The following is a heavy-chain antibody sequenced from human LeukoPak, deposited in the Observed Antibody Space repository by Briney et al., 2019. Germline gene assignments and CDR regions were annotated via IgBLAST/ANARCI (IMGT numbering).Heavy chain of an antibody. CDR3: ARSETYCSGGSCYAFDT. CDR1: GGSFSGYY. D-gene: IGHD2-15*01. V-gene: IGHV4-34*01. J-gene: IGHJ3*02. CDR2: INHSGST. Sequence: PSETLSLTCAVYGGSFSGYYWSWIRQPPGKGLEWIGEINHSGSTNYNPSLKSRVTISVDTSKNQFSLKLSSVTAADTAVYYCARSETYCSGGSCYAFDTWGQGTMVTVSS.